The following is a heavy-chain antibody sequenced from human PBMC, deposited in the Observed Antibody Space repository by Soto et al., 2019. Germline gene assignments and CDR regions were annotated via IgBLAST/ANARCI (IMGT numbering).Heavy chain of an antibody. Sequence: VQLQESGPGLVKPSQTLSLTCTVSGGSISSGGYYWSWIRQHPGKGLEWIGYIYYSGSTYYNPSLKSRVTISVDTSKNQFSLKLSSVTAADTAVYYCAREGTMVRGVIITKMGIDYWGQGTLVTVSS. CDR1: GGSISSGGYY. CDR2: IYYSGST. CDR3: AREGTMVRGVIITKMGIDY. D-gene: IGHD3-10*01. J-gene: IGHJ4*02. V-gene: IGHV4-31*03.